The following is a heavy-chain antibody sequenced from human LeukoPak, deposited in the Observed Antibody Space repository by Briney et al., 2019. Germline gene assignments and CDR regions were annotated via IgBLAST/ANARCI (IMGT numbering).Heavy chain of an antibody. J-gene: IGHJ4*02. CDR2: IYSGGST. CDR1: GLTVSINY. Sequence: QSGGSLRLSCAASGLTVSINYMSWVRQAPGKGLEWVSVIYSGGSTYYADSVKGRFTISRDNSKNTLYLQMNSLRAEDTAVYYCARVVRYSGYDADYWGQGTLVTVSS. CDR3: ARVVRYSGYDADY. D-gene: IGHD5-12*01. V-gene: IGHV3-53*01.